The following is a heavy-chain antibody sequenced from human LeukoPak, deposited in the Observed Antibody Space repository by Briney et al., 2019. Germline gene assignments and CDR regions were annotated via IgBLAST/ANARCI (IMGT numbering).Heavy chain of an antibody. J-gene: IGHJ4*02. CDR1: GGSIGSVVYY. CDR3: ARYGGNSLDY. Sequence: SQTLSLTCTVSGGSIGSVVYYWSWIRQHPGKGLEWIGYIYDSGSTYYNPSLKSRVIISVDTSKNQFSLKLSSVTAADTAVYYCARYGGNSLDYWGQGTLVTVSS. D-gene: IGHD4-23*01. CDR2: IYDSGST. V-gene: IGHV4-31*03.